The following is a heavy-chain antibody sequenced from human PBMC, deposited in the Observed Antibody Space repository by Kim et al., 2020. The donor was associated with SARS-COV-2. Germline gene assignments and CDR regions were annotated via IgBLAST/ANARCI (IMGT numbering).Heavy chain of an antibody. CDR3: ARSLYDFWSGYYTPRGGYGMDV. CDR2: INHSGST. J-gene: IGHJ6*02. CDR1: GGSFSGYY. V-gene: IGHV4-34*01. D-gene: IGHD3-3*01. Sequence: SETLSLTCAVYGGSFSGYYWSWIRQPPGKGLEWIGEINHSGSTNYNPSLKSRVTISVDTSKNQFSLKLSSVTAADTAVYYCARSLYDFWSGYYTPRGGYGMDVWGQGTTVTVSS.